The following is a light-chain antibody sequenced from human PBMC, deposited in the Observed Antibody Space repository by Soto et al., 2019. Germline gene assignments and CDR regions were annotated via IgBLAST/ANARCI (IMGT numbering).Light chain of an antibody. CDR2: EGS. V-gene: IGLV2-23*01. CDR1: SSDVGSYKF. CDR3: CSYAGSSTLV. J-gene: IGLJ2*01. Sequence: QSVLTQPASVSGSPGQSITISCTGTSSDVGSYKFVSWYQQHSFKAPNLMIYEGSKRPSGVSNRFSGSKSGNTASLTISGLQAEDEADYYCCSYAGSSTLVFGGGTKLTVL.